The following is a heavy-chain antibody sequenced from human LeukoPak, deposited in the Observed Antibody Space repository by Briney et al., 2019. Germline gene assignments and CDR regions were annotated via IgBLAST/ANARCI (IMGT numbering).Heavy chain of an antibody. J-gene: IGHJ5*02. D-gene: IGHD4-17*01. V-gene: IGHV1-2*02. CDR3: ARVPYGDYGWFDP. CDR2: INPNSGGT. Sequence: ASVKVSCKASGYTFTGYYMHWVRQAPGQGLEWMGWINPNSGGTNYAQKFQGRVTMTRDTSISTAYMELSRLRSDDTAVYYCARVPYGDYGWFDPWGQGTLVTVSS. CDR1: GYTFTGYY.